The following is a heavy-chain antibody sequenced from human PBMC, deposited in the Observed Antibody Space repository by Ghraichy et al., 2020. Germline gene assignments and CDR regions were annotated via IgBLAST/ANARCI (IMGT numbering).Heavy chain of an antibody. J-gene: IGHJ6*02. D-gene: IGHD3-16*01. CDR1: GYTFTDYY. V-gene: IGHV1-2*02. CDR3: ARGGRQLPMDV. Sequence: ASVKVSCKASGYTFTDYYIHWMRQAPGQGREWMGWINPNSGGTNYAQRFQGRVTMSRDTSISTTYMELSRLRSDDTAVYYCARGGRQLPMDVWGQGTTVTVSS. CDR2: INPNSGGT.